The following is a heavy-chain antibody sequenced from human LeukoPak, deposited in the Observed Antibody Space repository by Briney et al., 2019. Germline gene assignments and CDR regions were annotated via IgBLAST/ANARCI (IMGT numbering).Heavy chain of an antibody. CDR3: ARDGGGYCSSTSCNWFDP. CDR1: GGSISSGGYY. CDR2: IYYSGST. J-gene: IGHJ5*02. V-gene: IGHV4-31*03. Sequence: TLSLTCTVSGGSISSGGYYWSWIRQHPGKGLEWIGYIYYSGSTYYNPSFKSRVTISVDTSKNQFSLKLSSVTAADTAVYYCARDGGGYCSSTSCNWFDPWGQGTLVTVSS. D-gene: IGHD2-2*01.